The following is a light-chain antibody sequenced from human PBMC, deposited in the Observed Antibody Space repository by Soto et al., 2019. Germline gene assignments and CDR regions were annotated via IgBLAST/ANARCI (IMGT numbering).Light chain of an antibody. CDR3: CSYAGSSTYV. Sequence: VLTQPASVSGSPGQSITISCTGTSSDVGSYNLVSWYQQHPGKAPKLMIYEGSKRPSGVSNRFSGSKSGNTASLTISGLQAEDEADYYCCSYAGSSTYVFGTGTRSPS. V-gene: IGLV2-23*01. CDR2: EGS. CDR1: SSDVGSYNL. J-gene: IGLJ1*01.